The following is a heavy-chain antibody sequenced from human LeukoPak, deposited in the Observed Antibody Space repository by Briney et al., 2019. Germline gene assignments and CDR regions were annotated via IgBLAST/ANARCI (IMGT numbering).Heavy chain of an antibody. D-gene: IGHD6-19*01. J-gene: IGHJ5*02. V-gene: IGHV4-61*01. CDR2: GYHTGST. Sequence: PSETLSLTCTVSGDPVSRGSYYWGWLRQPPGKELEWVGYGYHTGSTNYNPPLKSRVTISVDTSKNEFSLKMTSVTAADTAVYYCARGFASGWYSRYDPWGQGTLVTVSS. CDR3: ARGFASGWYSRYDP. CDR1: GDPVSRGSYY.